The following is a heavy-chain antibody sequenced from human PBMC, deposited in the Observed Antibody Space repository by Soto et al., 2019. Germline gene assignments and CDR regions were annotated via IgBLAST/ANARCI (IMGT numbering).Heavy chain of an antibody. D-gene: IGHD3-10*01. J-gene: IGHJ4*02. CDR3: ARHDGPGSRIFDY. Sequence: SETRSLTCAFSACSISSRSYYWDWNRQPPGKGLEWIGSIYYSGTTDYNPSLKSRVTVSVDKSKNEFSLKLSSVTATDTAMYYCARHDGPGSRIFDYWGQGTLVTISS. V-gene: IGHV4-39*01. CDR1: ACSISSRSYY. CDR2: IYYSGTT.